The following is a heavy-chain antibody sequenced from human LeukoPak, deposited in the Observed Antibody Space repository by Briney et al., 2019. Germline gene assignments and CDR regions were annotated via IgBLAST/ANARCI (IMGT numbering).Heavy chain of an antibody. D-gene: IGHD2-2*01. Sequence: PGASLRLSCAASGFTFSSYAMSWVRQAPGKGLEWVSAISGSGGNTYYADSVKGLFTISRDNSKNTLYLQMNSLRAEDTDVYYCAKDGIYCSSTSCYANFDYWGQGTLVTVSS. CDR3: AKDGIYCSSTSCYANFDY. J-gene: IGHJ4*02. CDR2: ISGSGGNT. CDR1: GFTFSSYA. V-gene: IGHV3-23*01.